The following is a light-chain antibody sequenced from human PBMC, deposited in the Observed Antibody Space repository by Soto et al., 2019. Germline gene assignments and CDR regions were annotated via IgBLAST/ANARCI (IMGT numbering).Light chain of an antibody. V-gene: IGKV3-15*01. CDR2: GAS. Sequence: EVVLTQSPATLSVSPGAGATLSCRASQSVGSNLAWYQQKPGQTPRVLIYGASTRAIGIPARFSGSGFGTEFTLTISSLQSEDFAVYYCQQYGSSPKTFGQGTKVEIK. CDR3: QQYGSSPKT. CDR1: QSVGSN. J-gene: IGKJ1*01.